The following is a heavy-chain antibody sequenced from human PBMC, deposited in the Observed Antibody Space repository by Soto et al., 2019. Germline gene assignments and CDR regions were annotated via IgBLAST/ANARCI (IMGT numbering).Heavy chain of an antibody. Sequence: SETLSLTCAVYGGSFSGYYWSWIRQPPGEGLEWIGEINHSGSTNYNPSLKSRVTISVDTSKNQFSLKLSSVTAADTAVYYCARLTVVNRPYYYYGMDVWGQGTTVTVSS. D-gene: IGHD2-15*01. V-gene: IGHV4-34*01. J-gene: IGHJ6*02. CDR2: INHSGST. CDR3: ARLTVVNRPYYYYGMDV. CDR1: GGSFSGYY.